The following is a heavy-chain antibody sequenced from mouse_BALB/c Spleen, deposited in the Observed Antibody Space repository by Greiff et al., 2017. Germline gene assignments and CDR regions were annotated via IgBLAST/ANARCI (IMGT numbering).Heavy chain of an antibody. Sequence: EVKVVESGGGLVKPGGSLKLSCAASGFAFSSYDMSWVRQTPEKRLEWVAYISSGGGSTYYPDTVKGRFTISRDNAKNTLYLQMSSLKSEDTAMYYCARHSSYGNYAMDYWGQGTSVTVSS. J-gene: IGHJ4*01. CDR2: ISSGGGST. V-gene: IGHV5-12-1*01. CDR3: ARHSSYGNYAMDY. CDR1: GFAFSSYD. D-gene: IGHD2-10*02.